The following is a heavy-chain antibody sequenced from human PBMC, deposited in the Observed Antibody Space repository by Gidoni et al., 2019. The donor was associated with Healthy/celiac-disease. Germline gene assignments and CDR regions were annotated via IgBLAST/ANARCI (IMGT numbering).Heavy chain of an antibody. Sequence: QVQLVESGGGVVQPGRSLRLSCAASGFTFSSYAMHWVRQAPGKGLEWVAVISYDGSNKYYADSVKGRFTISRDNSKNTLYLQMNSLRAEDTAVYYCARDGWGYYFDYWGQGTLVTVSS. J-gene: IGHJ4*02. CDR2: ISYDGSNK. CDR3: ARDGWGYYFDY. V-gene: IGHV3-30*01. D-gene: IGHD1-26*01. CDR1: GFTFSSYA.